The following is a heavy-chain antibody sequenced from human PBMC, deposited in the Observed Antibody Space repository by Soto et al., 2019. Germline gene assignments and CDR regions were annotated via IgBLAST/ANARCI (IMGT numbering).Heavy chain of an antibody. Sequence: GGSLRLSCAASGFTFYTYGMHWVRQVPGKGLQWVAVIWYDGGTKYYADSVRGRFTVSRENSKNTLFLQMNSLRAEDTAVYYCARVLGDSGSYYFDYWGQGTLVTVSS. D-gene: IGHD3-10*01. CDR3: ARVLGDSGSYYFDY. CDR1: GFTFYTYG. J-gene: IGHJ4*02. CDR2: IWYDGGTK. V-gene: IGHV3-33*01.